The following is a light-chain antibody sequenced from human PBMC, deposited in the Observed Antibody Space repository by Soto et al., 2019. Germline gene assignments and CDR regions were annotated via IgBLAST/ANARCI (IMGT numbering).Light chain of an antibody. CDR3: SSYTIRRSWV. CDR1: TSDVDYNR. Sequence: QSSLTQPASVTGSPGQSITISCTGTTSDVDYNRVSWYQQYPGTAPKLMINEVTNRPSGVSDRFSGSKSGNTASLTISGLQPEYEGDYYCSSYTIRRSWVFGGGTKLTVL. J-gene: IGLJ3*02. V-gene: IGLV2-14*01. CDR2: EVT.